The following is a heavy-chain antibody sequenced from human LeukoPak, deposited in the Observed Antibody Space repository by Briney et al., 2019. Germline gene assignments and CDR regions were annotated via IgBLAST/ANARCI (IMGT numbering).Heavy chain of an antibody. CDR2: IIPILGIA. Sequence: SVKVSCKDSGGTFSSYAIRWVRQAPGQELEWMGRIIPILGIANYAQKFQGRVTITADKSTSTAYMELSSLRSEDTAVYYCARDATAAGTSAGNAEYSQHWGHGTLVTVSS. CDR3: ARDATAAGTSAGNAEYSQH. CDR1: GGTFSSYA. V-gene: IGHV1-69*04. D-gene: IGHD6-13*01. J-gene: IGHJ1*01.